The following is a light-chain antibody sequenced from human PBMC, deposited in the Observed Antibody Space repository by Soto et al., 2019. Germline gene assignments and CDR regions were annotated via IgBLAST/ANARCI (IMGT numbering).Light chain of an antibody. CDR2: EVS. J-gene: IGLJ2*01. CDR3: SSYAGSNTSGRV. CDR1: SSDVGGYNY. V-gene: IGLV2-8*01. Sequence: QSALTQPPSASGSPGQSVTISCTGTSSDVGGYNYVSWYQQHPGKAPKLMIYEVSKRPSGVPDRFSGSKSGNTASLTVSGLQAEDEADYYCSSYAGSNTSGRVFGGGTKLTVL.